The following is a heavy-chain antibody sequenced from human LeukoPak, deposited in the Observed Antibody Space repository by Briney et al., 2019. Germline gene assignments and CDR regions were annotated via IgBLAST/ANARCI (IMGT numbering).Heavy chain of an antibody. CDR1: AGTVSSYA. CDR3: ARDTITRVRGKSARSSPAFDI. Sequence: SVKVSSKASAGTVSSYAISWVRQAPGQGLEWMGWIIPIFGTANYAQKFQGRVTITADESTSTAYMELSSLRSEDTAVYCCARDTITRVRGKSARSSPAFDIWGQGTILSVSS. V-gene: IGHV1-69*01. J-gene: IGHJ3*02. D-gene: IGHD3-10*01. CDR2: IIPIFGTA.